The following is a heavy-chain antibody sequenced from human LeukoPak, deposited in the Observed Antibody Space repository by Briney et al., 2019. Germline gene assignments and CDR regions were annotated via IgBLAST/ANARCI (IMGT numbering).Heavy chain of an antibody. CDR3: ARHLPFCLGTTGTKEEDAFDI. CDR1: GGSISSYY. V-gene: IGHV4-59*08. CDR2: IYYSGST. J-gene: IGHJ3*02. Sequence: PSETLSLTCTVSGGSISSYYWSWIRQPPGKGLEWIGYIYYSGSTNYNPSLKSRVTISVDTSKNQFSLKLSSVTAADTAVYYCARHLPFCLGTTGTKEEDAFDIWGQGTMVTVSS. D-gene: IGHD1-1*01.